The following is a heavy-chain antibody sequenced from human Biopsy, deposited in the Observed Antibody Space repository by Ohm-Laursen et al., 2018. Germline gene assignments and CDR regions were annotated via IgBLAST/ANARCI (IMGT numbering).Heavy chain of an antibody. CDR1: GFDFSDYS. Sequence: SLRLSCAASGFDFSDYSMSWVRQAPGKGLEWVSSVTTTSSYIYYADSVKGRFTISRDDAKNSLYLQMNSLRAEDTAVYYCARGRTGGWGQGTLVTVPS. V-gene: IGHV3-21*01. CDR3: ARGRTGG. J-gene: IGHJ4*02. D-gene: IGHD1/OR15-1a*01. CDR2: VTTTSSYI.